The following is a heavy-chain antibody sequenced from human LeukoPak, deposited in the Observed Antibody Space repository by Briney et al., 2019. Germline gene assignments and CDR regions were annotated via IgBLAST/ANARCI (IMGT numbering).Heavy chain of an antibody. CDR2: IYTSGST. V-gene: IGHV4-4*07. CDR3: ARGAVSYYGSGSLSYYFDY. CDR1: GGSISSYY. Sequence: SETLSLTCTVSGGSISSYYWSWIRQPAGKGLEWIGRIYTSGSTNYNPSLKSRVTTSVDKSKNQFSLKLSSETAADTAVYYCARGAVSYYGSGSLSYYFDYWGQGTLVTVSS. J-gene: IGHJ4*02. D-gene: IGHD3-10*01.